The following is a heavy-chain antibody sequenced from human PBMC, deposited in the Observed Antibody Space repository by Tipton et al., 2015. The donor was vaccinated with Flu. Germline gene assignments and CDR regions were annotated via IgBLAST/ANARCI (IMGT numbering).Heavy chain of an antibody. Sequence: TLSLTCTVSGGSISSGGYYWSWIRQHPGKGLEFIGYIYYLGTTSYNPSLKSRLTISLDTSMNQFSLNVRSMTAADTAVYFCARAPVGHGEGGYWGPGTLVTVSS. CDR2: IYYLGTT. CDR1: GGSISSGGYY. J-gene: IGHJ4*02. V-gene: IGHV4-31*03. CDR3: ARAPVGHGEGGY. D-gene: IGHD4-17*01.